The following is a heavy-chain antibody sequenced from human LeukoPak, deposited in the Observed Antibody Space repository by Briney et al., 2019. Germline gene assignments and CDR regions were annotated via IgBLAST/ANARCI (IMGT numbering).Heavy chain of an antibody. V-gene: IGHV3-33*01. CDR3: ATSVGDYDGRGSSGC. J-gene: IGHJ4*02. D-gene: IGHD3-16*01. CDR2: IWYDGSNE. CDR1: GFTFRTYG. Sequence: GGSLRLSCEASGFTFRTYGMHWVRQAPAKGLEWVAGIWYDGSNENYADSVKGRFTIARDNSKNTLYLQMNSLRVEDTAVYYCATSVGDYDGRGSSGCWGQGALVTVSS.